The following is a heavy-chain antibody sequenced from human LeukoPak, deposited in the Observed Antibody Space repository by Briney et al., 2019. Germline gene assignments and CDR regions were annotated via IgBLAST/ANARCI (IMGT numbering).Heavy chain of an antibody. Sequence: SETLSLTCTGSGGSISGYYWTWIRQPAGKGLEWIGRIYTSGSTNYNPSLKSRLTMSVDTSKNQFSLKLSSVTAADTAVYYCARAVTTSDWYFDLWGRGTLVTVSS. V-gene: IGHV4-4*07. CDR2: IYTSGST. D-gene: IGHD4-17*01. CDR1: GGSISGYY. CDR3: ARAVTTSDWYFDL. J-gene: IGHJ2*01.